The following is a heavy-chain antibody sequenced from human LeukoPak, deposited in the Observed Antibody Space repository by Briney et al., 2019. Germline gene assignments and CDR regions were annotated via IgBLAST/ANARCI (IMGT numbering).Heavy chain of an antibody. V-gene: IGHV4-34*01. Sequence: KTSETLSLTCAVYGGSFSGYYWSWIRQPPGKGLEWIGEINHSGSTNYNPSLKSRVTISVDTSKNQFSLKLSSVTAADTAVYYCARGTSHRTFDYWGQGTLVTVSS. CDR2: INHSGST. CDR1: GGSFSGYY. CDR3: ARGTSHRTFDY. D-gene: IGHD1-14*01. J-gene: IGHJ4*02.